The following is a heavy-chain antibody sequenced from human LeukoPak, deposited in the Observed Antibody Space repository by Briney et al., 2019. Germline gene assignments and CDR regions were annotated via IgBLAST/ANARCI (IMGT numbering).Heavy chain of an antibody. CDR1: GYTFTSYY. CDR2: INPSGGST. CDR3: ATHYYGSGNYVWFDP. Sequence: ASVKVSCKASGYTFTSYYMHWVRQAPGQGLEWMGIINPSGGSTSYAQKFQGRVTMTRDTSTSTVYMELSSLRSEDTAVYYCATHYYGSGNYVWFDPWGPGTLVTVSS. J-gene: IGHJ5*02. D-gene: IGHD3-10*01. V-gene: IGHV1-46*01.